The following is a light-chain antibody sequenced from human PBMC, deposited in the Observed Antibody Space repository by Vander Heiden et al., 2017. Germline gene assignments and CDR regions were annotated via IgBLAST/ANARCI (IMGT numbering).Light chain of an antibody. CDR3: QQYDTLPLT. V-gene: IGKV3-20*01. J-gene: IGKJ4*01. Sequence: PWQRATLSCRASQSLSRNFLAWYQQKPGQSPRLLIYGASNRAAGTPDRFSGSGSGTAFTLTISRLDPEDFAVYFCQQYDTLPLTFGGGTKVDLK. CDR1: QSLSRNF. CDR2: GAS.